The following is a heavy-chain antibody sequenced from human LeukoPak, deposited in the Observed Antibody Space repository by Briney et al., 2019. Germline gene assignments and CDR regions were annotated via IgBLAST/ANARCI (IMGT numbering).Heavy chain of an antibody. V-gene: IGHV3-30*04. CDR2: ISCDGSNK. CDR1: GFTFSSYA. D-gene: IGHD6-19*01. Sequence: GGSLRLSCAASGFTFSSYAMHWVRQAPGKGLEWVAVISCDGSNKYYADSVKGRFTISRDNSKNTLYLQMNSLRAEDTAVYYCARARLYSSGWYGDYFDYWGHGTLVTVSS. J-gene: IGHJ4*01. CDR3: ARARLYSSGWYGDYFDY.